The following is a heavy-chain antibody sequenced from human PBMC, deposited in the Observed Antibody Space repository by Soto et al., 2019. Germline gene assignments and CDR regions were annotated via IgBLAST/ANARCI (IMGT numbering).Heavy chain of an antibody. CDR1: GFTFSSYA. J-gene: IGHJ4*02. V-gene: IGHV3-64D*06. Sequence: SLRLSCAASGFTFSSYAMHWVRQAPGKGLEYVSGIRGNGDPPFYADSVKGRFTISRDNSKNTLYLQMSSLSADDTAVYYCVKSRGGNNFDSFDWGQGALVTVSS. CDR2: IRGNGDPP. CDR3: VKSRGGNNFDSFD. D-gene: IGHD5-12*01.